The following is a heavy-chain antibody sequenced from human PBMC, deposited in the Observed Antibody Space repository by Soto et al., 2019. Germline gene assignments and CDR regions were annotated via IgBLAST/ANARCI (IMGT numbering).Heavy chain of an antibody. CDR2: IYWDDDD. V-gene: IGHV2-5*02. J-gene: IGHJ4*02. Sequence: QITLKESGPTLVKPTQTLTLTCNFSGFSLSTSGLGVSWIRQPPGKALEWLALIYWDDDDRYSPTLKNRLSLRKDTSTNQPVLTLPTPSRADTATYFCTHVIRGVTWNWGQGTLVTDSS. D-gene: IGHD1-1*01. CDR1: GFSLSTSGLG. CDR3: THVIRGVTWN.